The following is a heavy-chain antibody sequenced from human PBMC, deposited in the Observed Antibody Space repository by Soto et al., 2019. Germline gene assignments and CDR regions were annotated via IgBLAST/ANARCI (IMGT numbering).Heavy chain of an antibody. D-gene: IGHD4-17*01. Sequence: PSETLSLTCTVSGGSISSGDYYWSWIRQPPGKGLEWIGYIYYSGSTYYNPSLKSRVTISVDTSKNQFSLKLSSVTAADTAVYYCARDRRGYGDYDGFWSDPSGQATLVTVSS. CDR1: GGSISSGDYY. J-gene: IGHJ5*02. V-gene: IGHV4-30-4*01. CDR2: IYYSGST. CDR3: ARDRRGYGDYDGFWSDP.